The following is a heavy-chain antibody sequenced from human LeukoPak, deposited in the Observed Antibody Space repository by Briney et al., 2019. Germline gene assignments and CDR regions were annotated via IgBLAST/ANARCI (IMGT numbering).Heavy chain of an antibody. J-gene: IGHJ4*02. D-gene: IGHD1-26*01. CDR2: IKEDGSDK. CDR1: GFTFSNYW. Sequence: GGSLRLSCAASGFTFSNYWMSWVRQAPGRGLKWVANIKEDGSDKFYVDSVKGRFTISGDNSKNSVYLQMNSLRVEDTAVYYCATVGGSYNYFDYWGRGTLVTVSS. V-gene: IGHV3-7*05. CDR3: ATVGGSYNYFDY.